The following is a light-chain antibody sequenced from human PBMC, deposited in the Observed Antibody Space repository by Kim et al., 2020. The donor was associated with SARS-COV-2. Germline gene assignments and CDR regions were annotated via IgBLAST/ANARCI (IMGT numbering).Light chain of an antibody. CDR1: QSVSSSY. J-gene: IGKJ2*01. CDR2: GAS. CDR3: QQYGSSLYT. V-gene: IGKV3-20*01. Sequence: LSAGERATLSCRASQSVSSSYLAWYQQKPGQAPRLLIYGASSRATGIPDRCSGSGSGTDFTLTISRLEPEDFAVYYCQQYGSSLYTFGQGTKLEI.